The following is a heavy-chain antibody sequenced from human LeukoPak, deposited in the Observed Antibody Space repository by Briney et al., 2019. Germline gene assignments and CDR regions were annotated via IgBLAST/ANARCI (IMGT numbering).Heavy chain of an antibody. CDR2: IYYSGST. CDR3: ARAPRYYGSGPYYFDY. D-gene: IGHD3-10*01. V-gene: IGHV4-59*12. J-gene: IGHJ4*02. CDR1: GRSISSYY. Sequence: PSQTLSLTCTVSGRSISSYYWSWIRQPPGKGLEWIGYIYYSGSTNYNPSLKSRVTISVDTSKNQFSLKLSSVTAADTAVYYCARAPRYYGSGPYYFDYWGQGTLVTVSS.